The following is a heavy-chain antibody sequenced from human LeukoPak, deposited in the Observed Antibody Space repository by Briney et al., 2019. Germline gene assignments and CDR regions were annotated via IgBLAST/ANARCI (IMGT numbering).Heavy chain of an antibody. CDR3: ATDPSVVTADAFDI. Sequence: GASVKVSCKASGCSFVGYGITWVRQAPGQGLEWMGWFNPENGNTNYAQKVQGRVTMTADTSTRTSYMELRSLRSEDTAVYYCATDPSVVTADAFDISGQGTMVTVSS. CDR1: GCSFVGYG. V-gene: IGHV1-18*01. CDR2: FNPENGNT. D-gene: IGHD2-21*02. J-gene: IGHJ3*02.